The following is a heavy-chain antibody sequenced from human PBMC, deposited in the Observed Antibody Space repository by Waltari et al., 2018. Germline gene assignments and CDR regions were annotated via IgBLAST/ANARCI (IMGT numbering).Heavy chain of an antibody. CDR3: ARDQADGTIAYFEY. J-gene: IGHJ4*02. CDR2: IKHEGTDK. CDR1: GISFSQSW. Sequence: EVLLVESGGDLVQPGGSLRLSCATSGISFSQSWMSWVRQSPGKGLEWVATIKHEGTDKYYVDSVKGRCTVSRDNAKSSLYLQMNSLRVEDTAIYYCARDQADGTIAYFEYWGQGTLVTVSS. D-gene: IGHD6-13*01. V-gene: IGHV3-7*01.